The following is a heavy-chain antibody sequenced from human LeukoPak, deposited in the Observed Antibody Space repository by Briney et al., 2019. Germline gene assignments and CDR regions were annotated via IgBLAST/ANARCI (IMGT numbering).Heavy chain of an antibody. V-gene: IGHV4-34*01. CDR1: GGSITDYY. D-gene: IGHD4/OR15-4a*01. CDR2: INHSGST. Sequence: KPSETLSLTCALSGGSITDYYYNWVRQPPGKGLEWIGEINHSGSTTYNPSLKSRVIIAADTSKNQFSLKLSSVTAADTAVYYCARDRALVQLDYWGQGTLVTVSS. J-gene: IGHJ4*02. CDR3: ARDRALVQLDY.